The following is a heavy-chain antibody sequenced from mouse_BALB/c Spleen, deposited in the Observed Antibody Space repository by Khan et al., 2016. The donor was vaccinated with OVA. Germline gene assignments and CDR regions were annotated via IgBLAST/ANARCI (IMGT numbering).Heavy chain of an antibody. J-gene: IGHJ2*01. Sequence: EVQLEVSGPGLVKPSQSLSLTCTVTGYSITSDYAWNWIRQFPGNKLEWMGHISYSGNTKYNPSLKSRISVTRDTSKNQIFLQLNSVTAEDTATYYCARGYGGDFDYWGQGTTLTVSS. D-gene: IGHD2-10*02. V-gene: IGHV3-2*02. CDR3: ARGYGGDFDY. CDR2: ISYSGNT. CDR1: GYSITSDYA.